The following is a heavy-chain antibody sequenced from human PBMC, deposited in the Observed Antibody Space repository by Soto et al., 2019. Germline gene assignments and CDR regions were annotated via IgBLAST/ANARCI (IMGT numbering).Heavy chain of an antibody. CDR3: AGIRFLEWLLYDY. D-gene: IGHD3-3*01. Sequence: SETLSLTCTVSGGSISSYYWSWIRQPPGKGLEWIGYIYYSGSTNYNPSLKSRVTISVDTSKNQFSLKLSSVTAADTAVYYCAGIRFLEWLLYDYWGQGTLVTVSS. CDR2: IYYSGST. CDR1: GGSISSYY. V-gene: IGHV4-59*08. J-gene: IGHJ4*02.